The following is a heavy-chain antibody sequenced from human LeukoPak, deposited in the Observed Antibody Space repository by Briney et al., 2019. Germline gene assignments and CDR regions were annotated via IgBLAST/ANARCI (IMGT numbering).Heavy chain of an antibody. Sequence: SETLSLTCAVSGGSFSDYYWSWIRQPPGKGLEWIAEINHSGSTNYNPSLKRRVTISVDTSKNQFSLKLSSVTAADTAVYYCAGSIAARLDYWGQGTLVTVSS. CDR2: INHSGST. D-gene: IGHD6-6*01. CDR1: GGSFSDYY. CDR3: AGSIAARLDY. J-gene: IGHJ4*02. V-gene: IGHV4-34*01.